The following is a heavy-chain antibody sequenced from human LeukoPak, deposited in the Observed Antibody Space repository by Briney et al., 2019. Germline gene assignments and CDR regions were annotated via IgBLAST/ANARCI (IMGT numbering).Heavy chain of an antibody. Sequence: PGGSLRLSCAAPGFTFSTYGIHWVRQAPGKGLEWVAFIRYDGTNKWSANSVKGRFTISRDNSKNMLYLQMNSLRAEDTAVYHCAKDRDYGDYPSAYYYYMDVWGKGTTVTVSS. CDR2: IRYDGTNK. D-gene: IGHD4-17*01. J-gene: IGHJ6*03. CDR1: GFTFSTYG. V-gene: IGHV3-30*02. CDR3: AKDRDYGDYPSAYYYYMDV.